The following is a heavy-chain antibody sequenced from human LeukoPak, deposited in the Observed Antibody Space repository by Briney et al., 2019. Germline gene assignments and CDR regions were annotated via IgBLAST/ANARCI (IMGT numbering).Heavy chain of an antibody. V-gene: IGHV3-21*01. CDR1: GFTFRSNS. Sequence: PGGSLRLSGAASGFTFRSNSMNWVRHAPGKGLELVSSITGSSNYIYHADSVRCRFTYTRDNARNSLYLQMNSLRAEDTAVYYCGRDPTFDIWGRGTMVTVSS. J-gene: IGHJ3*02. CDR3: GRDPTFDI. CDR2: ITGSSNYI.